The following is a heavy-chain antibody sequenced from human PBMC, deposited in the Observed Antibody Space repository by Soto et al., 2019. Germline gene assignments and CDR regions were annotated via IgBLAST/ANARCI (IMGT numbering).Heavy chain of an antibody. V-gene: IGHV3-23*01. D-gene: IGHD3-10*01. J-gene: IGHJ5*02. CDR2: ISGSGGST. CDR1: GFTSSSYA. Sequence: PGGSLRLSCAASGFTSSSYAMSWVRQAPGKGLEWVSAISGSGGSTYYADSVKGRFTISRDNSKNTLYLQMNSLRAEDTAVYYCAKLPVRGVTRLSWFDPWGQGTLVTVSS. CDR3: AKLPVRGVTRLSWFDP.